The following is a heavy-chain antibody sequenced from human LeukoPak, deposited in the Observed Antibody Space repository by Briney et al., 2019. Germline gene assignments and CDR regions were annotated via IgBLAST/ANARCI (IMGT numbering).Heavy chain of an antibody. D-gene: IGHD3-10*01. CDR2: ITTSDSTT. J-gene: IGHJ4*02. Sequence: PGGSLRLSCVASGFTFSSYEMNWVRQAPGEGLEWLSYITTSDSTTHYADSVKGRFTISRDDAQNSLYLQMNSLRAEDTAVYYCAKEGFGSGEAYWGQGTLVTVSS. CDR3: AKEGFGSGEAY. V-gene: IGHV3-48*03. CDR1: GFTFSSYE.